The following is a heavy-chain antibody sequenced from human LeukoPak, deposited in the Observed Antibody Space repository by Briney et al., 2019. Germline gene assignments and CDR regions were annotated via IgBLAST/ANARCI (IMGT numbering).Heavy chain of an antibody. Sequence: GGSLRLSCAASGFTFSNYAMTWVRQAPGKGLEWVSTISGSGGSTYYPDSVKGRFTISRDNAKNTEYLQMSSLRAEDTAVYYCARGDYYDSSGYNYYYYYMDVWGKGTTVTVSS. CDR1: GFTFSNYA. CDR2: ISGSGGST. CDR3: ARGDYYDSSGYNYYYYYMDV. J-gene: IGHJ6*03. V-gene: IGHV3-23*01. D-gene: IGHD3-22*01.